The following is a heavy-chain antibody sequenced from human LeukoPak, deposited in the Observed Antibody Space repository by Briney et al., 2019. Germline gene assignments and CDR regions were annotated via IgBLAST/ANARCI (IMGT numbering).Heavy chain of an antibody. CDR2: IYYSGST. CDR3: ASAPPVYYNSGGCFDY. D-gene: IGHD3-9*01. Sequence: SETLSLTCTVSGGSISSYYWSWIRQPPGKGLEWIGYIYYSGSTNYNPSLKSRVTISVDTSKNQFSLKLSSVAAADTAVYYCASAPPVYYNSGGCFDYWGQGPLVTVSS. V-gene: IGHV4-59*01. CDR1: GGSISSYY. J-gene: IGHJ4*02.